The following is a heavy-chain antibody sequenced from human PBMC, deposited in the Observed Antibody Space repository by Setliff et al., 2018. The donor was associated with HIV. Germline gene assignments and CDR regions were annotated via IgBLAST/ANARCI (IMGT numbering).Heavy chain of an antibody. D-gene: IGHD2-2*01. CDR3: ARERRVDIAVVPAAKGTFDY. CDR1: GYTFTTYY. V-gene: IGHV1-46*01. CDR2: ISPSGGST. Sequence: ASVKVSCKTSGYTFTTYYIHWVRQAPGQGLEWMGIISPSGGSTSYAQKFQGRVTMTRDTSTSTVYMEVSSLRSEDTAVYFCARERRVDIAVVPAAKGTFDYWGQGTLVTVSS. J-gene: IGHJ4*02.